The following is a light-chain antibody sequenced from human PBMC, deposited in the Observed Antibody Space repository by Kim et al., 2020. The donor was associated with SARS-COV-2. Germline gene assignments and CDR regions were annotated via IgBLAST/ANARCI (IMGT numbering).Light chain of an antibody. J-gene: IGLJ2*01. CDR3: SAWDDSLHGVI. V-gene: IGLV1-44*01. Sequence: GQGVTISCSGSTSNIGSNNVNWYHQLPGTAPKLLIFANNLRPWGVPDRFSGSKSGTSASLAISGLQSDDEGDYFCSAWDDSLHGVIFGGGTKVTVL. CDR2: ANN. CDR1: TSNIGSNN.